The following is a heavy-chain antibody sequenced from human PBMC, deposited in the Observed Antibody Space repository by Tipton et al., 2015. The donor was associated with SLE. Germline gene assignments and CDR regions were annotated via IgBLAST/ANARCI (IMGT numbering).Heavy chain of an antibody. D-gene: IGHD6-13*01. CDR1: GFTFSTYG. V-gene: IGHV3-48*02. CDR3: VRGGGYSSSWYLSS. CDR2: ISGSSNVI. J-gene: IGHJ5*02. Sequence: SLRLSCAASGFTFSTYGMNWVRQAPGKGLEWISFISGSSNVIYYAESVKGRFTVSKDYAKNSLYLQMNSLTHEDTAVYYCVRGGGYSSSWYLSSWGQGTLVTVSS.